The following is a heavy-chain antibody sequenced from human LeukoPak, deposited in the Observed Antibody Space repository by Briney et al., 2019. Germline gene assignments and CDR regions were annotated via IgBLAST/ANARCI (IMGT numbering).Heavy chain of an antibody. D-gene: IGHD1-1*01. J-gene: IGHJ4*02. Sequence: GGSLRLSCAASGFTFSNYWMNWVRQAPGKGLEWVANIKEDGSEKIYVDSVKGRFTISRDNSKNPLYLQINNLRAEDTAVYYCTRNRGTDYWGRGTLVTVSS. CDR1: GFTFSNYW. V-gene: IGHV3-7*01. CDR3: TRNRGTDY. CDR2: IKEDGSEK.